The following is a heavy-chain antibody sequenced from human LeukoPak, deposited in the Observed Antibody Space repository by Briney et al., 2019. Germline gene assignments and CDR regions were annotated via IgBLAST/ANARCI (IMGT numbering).Heavy chain of an antibody. Sequence: ALVKVSCKASGYTFTSYGINWVRQAPGQGLEWMGWISGYNGKTNYAQKFQGRVTITADESTSTAYMELNSQRAEDTAVYYCARDEDYGINFDYWGQGTLVTVSS. CDR2: ISGYNGKT. CDR1: GYTFTSYG. D-gene: IGHD4-17*01. J-gene: IGHJ4*02. CDR3: ARDEDYGINFDY. V-gene: IGHV1-18*01.